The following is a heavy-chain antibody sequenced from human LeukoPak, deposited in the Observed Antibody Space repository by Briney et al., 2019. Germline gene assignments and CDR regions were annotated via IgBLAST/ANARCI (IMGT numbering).Heavy chain of an antibody. V-gene: IGHV3-66*01. CDR3: ARGLNYYDSSGYYPYFDY. D-gene: IGHD3-22*01. Sequence: GGSLRLSCAASGFTVSINYMSWVRQAPGKGLEWVSVIYSGGSTYYADSVKGRFTISSDNSKNTLYLQMNSLRAEDTAVYYCARGLNYYDSSGYYPYFDYWGQGTLVTVSS. J-gene: IGHJ4*02. CDR2: IYSGGST. CDR1: GFTVSINY.